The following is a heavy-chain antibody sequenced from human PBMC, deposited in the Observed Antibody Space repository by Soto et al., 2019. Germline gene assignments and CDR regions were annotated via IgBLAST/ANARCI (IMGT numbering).Heavy chain of an antibody. CDR3: ARNGDSSDYRGWFDP. CDR1: GFTVSSNY. V-gene: IGHV3-66*01. J-gene: IGHJ5*02. Sequence: EVQLVESGGGLAQPGGSLRLSCAASGFTVSSNYMSWVRQAPGKGLEWVSVIYSGGTTYYADSVKGRFTISRDNSKNTLYLQMNSLRAEDTAVYYCARNGDSSDYRGWFDPWGQGTVVIVSS. CDR2: IYSGGTT. D-gene: IGHD3-22*01.